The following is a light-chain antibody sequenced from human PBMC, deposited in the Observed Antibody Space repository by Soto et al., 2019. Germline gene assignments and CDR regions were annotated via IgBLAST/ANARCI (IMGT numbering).Light chain of an antibody. CDR1: QSVSSSY. CDR2: GAS. Sequence: EIVWKQSTGTLSVLVGERETISCKASQSVSSSYLAGYQQKPGQAPRLLIYGASSRATGIPDRFSGSGSGTDFTLTISRLEPEDFAVYYCQQYGSSLCTFGQGTKVDIK. V-gene: IGKV3-20*01. CDR3: QQYGSSLCT. J-gene: IGKJ1*01.